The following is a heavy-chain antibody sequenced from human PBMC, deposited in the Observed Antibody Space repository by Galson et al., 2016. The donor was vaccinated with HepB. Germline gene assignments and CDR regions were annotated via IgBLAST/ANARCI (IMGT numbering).Heavy chain of an antibody. CDR2: IYWDDDK. Sequence: PALVKPTQTLTLTCTFSGFSLSTSGVGVGWIRQPPGKALERLALIYWDDDKRYSPSLKSRLTITKDTSKNQVVLTMTNMDPMDTATYYCAHKITMFRGLPFDPWGQGTPVTVSS. J-gene: IGHJ5*02. CDR1: GFSLSTSGVG. D-gene: IGHD3-10*01. CDR3: AHKITMFRGLPFDP. V-gene: IGHV2-5*02.